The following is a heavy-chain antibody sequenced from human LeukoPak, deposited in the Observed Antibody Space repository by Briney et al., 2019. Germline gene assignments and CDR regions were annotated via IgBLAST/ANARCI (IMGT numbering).Heavy chain of an antibody. J-gene: IGHJ4*02. CDR2: IYHSGST. D-gene: IGHD2-2*01. CDR1: GGSISSGGYY. Sequence: SETLSLTCTVSGGSISSGGYYWSWIRQPPGKGLEWIGYIYHSGSTYYNPSLKSRVTISVDRSKNQFSLKLSSVTAADTAVYYCVRAPRDGIVVVPAAIPIQPYFDYWGQGTLVTVSS. V-gene: IGHV4-30-2*01. CDR3: VRAPRDGIVVVPAAIPIQPYFDY.